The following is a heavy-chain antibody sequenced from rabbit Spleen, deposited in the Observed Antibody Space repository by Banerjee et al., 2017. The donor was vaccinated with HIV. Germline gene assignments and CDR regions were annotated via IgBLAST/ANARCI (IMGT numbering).Heavy chain of an antibody. J-gene: IGHJ6*01. Sequence: QSLEESGGDLVKPGASLTLTCTASGFSFSSSYYMCWVRQAPGKGLEWIGCIYTGNGKTYYASWAKGRFTISKSSSTTVTLQMTSLTAADTATYFCARDSGSSFSSYGMDLWGPGTLVTVS. CDR1: GFSFSSSYY. CDR3: ARDSGSSFSSYGMDL. D-gene: IGHD8-1*01. V-gene: IGHV1S40*01. CDR2: IYTGNGKT.